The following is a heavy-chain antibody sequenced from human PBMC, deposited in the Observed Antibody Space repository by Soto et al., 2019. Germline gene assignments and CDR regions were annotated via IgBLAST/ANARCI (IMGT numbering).Heavy chain of an antibody. V-gene: IGHV3-30-3*01. J-gene: IGHJ4*02. D-gene: IGHD3-22*01. CDR3: ARDEAGGYYRRFDY. Sequence: QVQLVESGGGVVQPGRSLRLSCAASGFTFTTYAMHWVRKAPGKGLEWVAVISYDGSNKYYADSVKGRFTISRDNSKNPLHLQMNSLRPEDTAVYYCARDEAGGYYRRFDYWGQGTLVTVSS. CDR1: GFTFTTYA. CDR2: ISYDGSNK.